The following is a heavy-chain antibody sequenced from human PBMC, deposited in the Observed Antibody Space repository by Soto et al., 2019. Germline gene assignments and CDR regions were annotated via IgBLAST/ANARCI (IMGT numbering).Heavy chain of an antibody. V-gene: IGHV4-61*01. CDR1: VGSVSSGRYY. CDR3: ARSGSGSGWL. CDR2: IYYSGST. Sequence: PSETLSLTCTVSVGSVSSGRYYWSWIRQPPGKGLEWIGYIYYSGSTKYNPSLKSRVTISVDTSKNQFSLKLSSMTAADTAVYYCARSGSGSGWLGGQGTLVTVSS. J-gene: IGHJ4*02. D-gene: IGHD6-19*01.